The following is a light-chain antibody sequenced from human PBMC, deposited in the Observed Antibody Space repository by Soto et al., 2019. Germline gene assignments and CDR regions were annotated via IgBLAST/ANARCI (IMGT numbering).Light chain of an antibody. CDR3: QQYDTYFRYT. V-gene: IGKV3-20*01. CDR2: GAS. Sequence: EIVLTQSPGTLSLSPGERATLSCRASQSFSSTYLAWYQQKPGQAPRLLIYGASSRATGIPDRFSGGGSGTEFTLTIGSLQPDDFANYYCQQYDTYFRYTFGQGTKLDIK. J-gene: IGKJ2*01. CDR1: QSFSSTY.